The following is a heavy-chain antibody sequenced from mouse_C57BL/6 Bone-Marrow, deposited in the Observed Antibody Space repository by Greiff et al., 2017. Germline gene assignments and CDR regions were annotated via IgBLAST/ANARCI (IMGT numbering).Heavy chain of an antibody. CDR1: GYTFTSYD. D-gene: IGHD4-1*01. CDR3: ARSNWDGDY. Sequence: VQRVESGPELVKPGASVKLSCKASGYTFTSYDINWVKQRPGQGLEWIGWIYPRDGSTKYNEKFKGKATLTVDTYSSTAYMELHSLTSEDSAVYFCARSNWDGDYWGQGTTLTVSS. V-gene: IGHV1-85*01. CDR2: IYPRDGST. J-gene: IGHJ2*01.